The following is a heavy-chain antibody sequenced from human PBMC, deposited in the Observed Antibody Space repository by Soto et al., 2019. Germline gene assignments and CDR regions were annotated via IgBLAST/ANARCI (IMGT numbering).Heavy chain of an antibody. D-gene: IGHD5-18*01. J-gene: IGHJ6*02. CDR1: GGTFNSFA. Sequence: QVQLVQSGAEVKKPGSSVKVSCNTSGGTFNSFAISWVRQAPGQGLEWMGGVIPNFETTYYAQKFQGRLTIAADESTATAYIELSSLRSEDTAVYYCARDQGLYVHTGMVIDYYGMDVWGQGPTVTVSS. CDR3: ARDQGLYVHTGMVIDYYGMDV. CDR2: VIPNFETT. V-gene: IGHV1-69*01.